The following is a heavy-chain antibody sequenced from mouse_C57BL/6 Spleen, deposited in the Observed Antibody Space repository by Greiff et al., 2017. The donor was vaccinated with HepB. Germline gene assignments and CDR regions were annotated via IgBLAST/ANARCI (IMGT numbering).Heavy chain of an antibody. V-gene: IGHV3-6*01. D-gene: IGHD1-1*01. CDR2: ISYDGSN. Sequence: DVQLQESGPGLVKPSQSLSLTCSVTGYSITSGYYWNWIRQFPGNKLEWMGYISYDGSNNYNPSLKNRISITRDTSKNQFFLKLNSVTTEDTATYYCARRHYYGSRGAMDYWGQGTSVTVSS. CDR1: GYSITSGYY. CDR3: ARRHYYGSRGAMDY. J-gene: IGHJ4*01.